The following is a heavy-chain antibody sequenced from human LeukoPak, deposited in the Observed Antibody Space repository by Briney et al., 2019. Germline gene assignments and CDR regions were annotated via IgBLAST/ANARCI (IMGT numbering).Heavy chain of an antibody. CDR2: IYDSGST. CDR3: ARTDRSSGFDY. V-gene: IGHV4-31*03. J-gene: IGHJ4*02. Sequence: SQTLSLTCTVSGGSISSGGYYWSWIRQHPGKGLEWIGYIYDSGSTYYNPSLKSRVTISVDTPKNQFSLKLSSVTAADTAVYYCARTDRSSGFDYWGQETLVTVSS. CDR1: GGSISSGGYY.